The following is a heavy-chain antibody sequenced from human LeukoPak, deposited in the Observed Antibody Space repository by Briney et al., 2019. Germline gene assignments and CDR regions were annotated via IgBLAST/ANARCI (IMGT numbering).Heavy chain of an antibody. J-gene: IGHJ4*02. CDR3: ATPAGVILPSYFDY. D-gene: IGHD2/OR15-2a*01. CDR1: GYTLTELS. Sequence: ASVKVSCEVSGYTLTELSMHWVRQAPGKGLEWMGGFDPEDGETIYAQKFQGRVTMTEDTSTDTAYMGLSSLRAEDTAVYYCATPAGVILPSYFDYWGQGTLVTVSS. CDR2: FDPEDGET. V-gene: IGHV1-24*01.